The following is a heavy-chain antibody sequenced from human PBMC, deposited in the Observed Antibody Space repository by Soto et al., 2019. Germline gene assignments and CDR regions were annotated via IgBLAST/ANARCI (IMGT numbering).Heavy chain of an antibody. Sequence: GGSLRLSCAASGFTFSSYAMHWVRQAPGKGLEWVAVISYDGSNKYYADSVKGRFTISRDNSKNTLYLQMNSLRAEDTAVYYCARDILPAAIHTAYYYGMDVWGQGTTVTVSS. CDR3: ARDILPAAIHTAYYYGMDV. J-gene: IGHJ6*02. CDR1: GFTFSSYA. D-gene: IGHD2-2*01. V-gene: IGHV3-30-3*01. CDR2: ISYDGSNK.